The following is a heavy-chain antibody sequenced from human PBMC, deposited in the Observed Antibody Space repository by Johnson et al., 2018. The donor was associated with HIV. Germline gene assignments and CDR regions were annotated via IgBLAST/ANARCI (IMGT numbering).Heavy chain of an antibody. D-gene: IGHD3-22*01. CDR2: IYTGGST. J-gene: IGHJ3*02. V-gene: IGHV3-66*01. Sequence: VQLVESGGYVVRPGGSLRLSCAASGFTFDDYGMSWVRQAPGKGLEWVSLIYTGGSTYYTDSVKGRFTISRDNSKNTLYLQMNSLRAEDTAVYYCAREYYYESPEAFDIWGQGTMVTVSS. CDR1: GFTFDDYG. CDR3: AREYYYESPEAFDI.